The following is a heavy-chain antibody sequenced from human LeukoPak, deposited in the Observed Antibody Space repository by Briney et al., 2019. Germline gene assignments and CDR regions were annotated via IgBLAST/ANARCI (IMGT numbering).Heavy chain of an antibody. CDR3: ARDGRFPPEVLPRYFDS. D-gene: IGHD1-14*01. Sequence: KSSETLSLTCTVSGGSVSSSAYYWGWIRQPPEKGLEWIGNIYYSGSTYYNPSLKSRVTISIDTSKNQFSLKLSSVTAADTAVYYCARDGRFPPEVLPRYFDSWGQGTLVTVSS. V-gene: IGHV4-39*07. CDR1: GGSVSSSAYY. J-gene: IGHJ4*02. CDR2: IYYSGST.